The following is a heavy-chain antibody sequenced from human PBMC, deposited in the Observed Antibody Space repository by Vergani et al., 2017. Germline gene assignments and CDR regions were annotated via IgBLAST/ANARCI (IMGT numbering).Heavy chain of an antibody. CDR1: GFTFSSYA. CDR2: ISSSGSTI. Sequence: EVQLLESGGGLVQPGGSLRLSCAASGFTFSSYAMSWIRQAPGKGLEWVSYISSSGSTIYYADSVKGRFTISRDNAKNSLYLQMNSLRAEDTAVYYCARDLWDIVVVPAAHDPDYYYYYGMDVWGQGTTVTVSS. CDR3: ARDLWDIVVVPAAHDPDYYYYYGMDV. J-gene: IGHJ6*02. D-gene: IGHD2-2*01. V-gene: IGHV3-48*04.